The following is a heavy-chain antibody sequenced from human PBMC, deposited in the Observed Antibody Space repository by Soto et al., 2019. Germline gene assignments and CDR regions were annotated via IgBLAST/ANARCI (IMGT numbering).Heavy chain of an antibody. CDR3: ASNTGPDSSGYYYVFDY. D-gene: IGHD3-22*01. Sequence: SVKVSCKASGFTFTSSAVQWVRQARGQRLEWIGWIVVGSGNTNYAQKFQERVTITRDMSTSTAYMELSSLRSEDTAVYYCASNTGPDSSGYYYVFDYWGQGTLVTVSS. CDR1: GFTFTSSA. V-gene: IGHV1-58*01. J-gene: IGHJ4*02. CDR2: IVVGSGNT.